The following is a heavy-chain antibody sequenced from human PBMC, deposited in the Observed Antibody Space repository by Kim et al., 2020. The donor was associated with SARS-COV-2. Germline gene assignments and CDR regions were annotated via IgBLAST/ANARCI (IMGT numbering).Heavy chain of an antibody. Sequence: GGSLRLSCVASGFTFSSYGMHWVRQVPGKGLEWVAVISYDGSNKYYADSVRGRFTTSRDNSKNTLYLQMNSLRAEDTAVYYCAKDLEVTRPPGYYYYGMDVWGQGTTVTVSS. CDR3: AKDLEVTRPPGYYYYGMDV. D-gene: IGHD4-4*01. CDR1: GFTFSSYG. V-gene: IGHV3-30*18. CDR2: ISYDGSNK. J-gene: IGHJ6*02.